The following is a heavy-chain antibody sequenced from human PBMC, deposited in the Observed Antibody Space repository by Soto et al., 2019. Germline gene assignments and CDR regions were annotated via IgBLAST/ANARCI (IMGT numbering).Heavy chain of an antibody. V-gene: IGHV3-23*01. CDR2: ISGSGGST. CDR1: GFTFSSYA. Sequence: HPGGSLRLSCAASGFTFSSYAMSWVRQAPGKGLEWVSAISGSGGSTYYADSVKGRFTISRDNSKNTLYLQMNSLRAEDTAVYYCAKDSPIERVVITYFDYWGQGTLVTVSS. D-gene: IGHD3-22*01. J-gene: IGHJ4*02. CDR3: AKDSPIERVVITYFDY.